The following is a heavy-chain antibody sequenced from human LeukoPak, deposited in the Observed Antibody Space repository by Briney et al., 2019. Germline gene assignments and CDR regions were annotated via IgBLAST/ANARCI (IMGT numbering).Heavy chain of an antibody. D-gene: IGHD6-19*01. CDR2: ISYDGNNK. CDR1: GFTFSSYA. V-gene: IGHV3-30*04. CDR3: ARVSGWYRGGSDY. J-gene: IGHJ4*02. Sequence: GGSLRLSCAASGFTFSSYAMHWVRQAPGKGLEGVTIISYDGNNKYYADSVKGRFTISRDNSKNTLYLQMNSLRAEDTAVYYCARVSGWYRGGSDYWGQGTLVTVSS.